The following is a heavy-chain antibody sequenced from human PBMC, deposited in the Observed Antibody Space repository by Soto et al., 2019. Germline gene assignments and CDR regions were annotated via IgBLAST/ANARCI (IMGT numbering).Heavy chain of an antibody. CDR1: GFTFSSYA. V-gene: IGHV3-30*04. Sequence: GGSLRLSCAASGFTFSSYAMHWVRQAPGKGLEWVAVISYDGSNKYYADSVKGRFTISRDNSKNTLYLQMNSLRVEDTAVYYCARGELTGEKLCAFDIWGQGTMVTVSS. J-gene: IGHJ3*02. CDR3: ARGELTGEKLCAFDI. CDR2: ISYDGSNK. D-gene: IGHD7-27*01.